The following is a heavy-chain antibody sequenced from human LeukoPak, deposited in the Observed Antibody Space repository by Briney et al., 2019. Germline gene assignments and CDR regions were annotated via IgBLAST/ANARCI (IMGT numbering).Heavy chain of an antibody. J-gene: IGHJ4*02. Sequence: PGGSLRLSCAASGFTFSSYGMYWVRQAPGKGLEWVAVIWYDGSNKYYADSVKGRFTISRDNSKNTLYLQMNSLRAEDTAVYYCARDPSIAAAGTPDYWGQGTLVTVSP. CDR3: ARDPSIAAAGTPDY. CDR2: IWYDGSNK. D-gene: IGHD6-13*01. V-gene: IGHV3-33*01. CDR1: GFTFSSYG.